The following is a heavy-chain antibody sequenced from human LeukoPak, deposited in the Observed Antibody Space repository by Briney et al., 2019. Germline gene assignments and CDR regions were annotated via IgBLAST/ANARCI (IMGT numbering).Heavy chain of an antibody. Sequence: SETLSLTCSVSGGSISNYYWSWIRQPPGKGLEWIGYIHSSVSTNYNPSLRSPVTISVDTSKNHFSLKLSSVTAADTAGYYCARGRGVRGGNFDYWGQGTLVTVSS. D-gene: IGHD3-10*01. V-gene: IGHV4-59*01. J-gene: IGHJ4*02. CDR1: GGSISNYY. CDR3: ARGRGVRGGNFDY. CDR2: IHSSVST.